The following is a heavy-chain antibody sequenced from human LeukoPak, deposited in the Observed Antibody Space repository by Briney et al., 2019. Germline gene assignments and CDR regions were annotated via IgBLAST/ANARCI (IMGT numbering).Heavy chain of an antibody. CDR2: VASDGRNK. V-gene: IGHV3-30*03. CDR3: ARGPLHGAFDY. Sequence: PGRSLRLSCAASGFIFSTSDMHWLRQAPGKGLEWVAHVASDGRNKYYADSVQGRFTGSRDSSKNTVYLQMNSLRADDTAVYYCARGPLHGAFDYWGQGTLVTVSS. J-gene: IGHJ4*02. CDR1: GFIFSTSD. D-gene: IGHD4-17*01.